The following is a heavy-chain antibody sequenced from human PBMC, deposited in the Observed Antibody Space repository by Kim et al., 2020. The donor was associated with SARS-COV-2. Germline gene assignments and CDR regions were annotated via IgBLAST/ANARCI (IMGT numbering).Heavy chain of an antibody. CDR2: IWYDGSNK. D-gene: IGHD3-10*01. CDR3: AKEKAMVRLYYGMDV. J-gene: IGHJ6*02. Sequence: GGSLRLSCAASGFTFSSYGMHWVRQAPGKGLEWVAVIWYDGSNKYYADSVKGRFTISRDNSKNTLYLQMNSLRAEDTAVYYCAKEKAMVRLYYGMDVWGQGTTVTVSS. CDR1: GFTFSSYG. V-gene: IGHV3-33*06.